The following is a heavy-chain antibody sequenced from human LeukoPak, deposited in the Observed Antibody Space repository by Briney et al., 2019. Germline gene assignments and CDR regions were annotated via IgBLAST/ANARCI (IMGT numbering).Heavy chain of an antibody. Sequence: GASVKVSCKASGYIFTSYPIHWVRQAPGQRLEWMGWINTGNGNTKYSQKFEGRVTVTRDTSATAAYMELSSLRSEDTAVYYCARKDYYYDSPETTYYYYGMDVWGQGTTVTVSS. D-gene: IGHD3-22*01. J-gene: IGHJ6*02. CDR2: INTGNGNT. V-gene: IGHV1-3*04. CDR3: ARKDYYYDSPETTYYYYGMDV. CDR1: GYIFTSYP.